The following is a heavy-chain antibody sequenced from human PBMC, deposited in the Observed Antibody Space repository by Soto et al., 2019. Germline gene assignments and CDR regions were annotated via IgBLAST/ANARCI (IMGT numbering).Heavy chain of an antibody. D-gene: IGHD3-16*01. J-gene: IGHJ6*02. CDR3: ARGENYYYYGMDV. V-gene: IGHV3-33*01. CDR1: GFTFSSYG. CDR2: IWYDGSNK. Sequence: HPGGSLRLSCAASGFTFSSYGMHWVRQAPGKGLEWVAVIWYDGSNKYYADSVKGRFTISRDNSKNTLYLQMNSLRAEDTAVYYCARGENYYYYGMDVWGQGTTVTVSS.